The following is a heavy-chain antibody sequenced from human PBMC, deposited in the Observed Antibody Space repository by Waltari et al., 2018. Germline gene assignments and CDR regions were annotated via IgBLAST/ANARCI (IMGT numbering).Heavy chain of an antibody. V-gene: IGHV1-69*13. CDR1: GGTFRSSA. CDR2: IIPMCGTT. CDR3: AREPPGRGYYHTYYMDV. Sequence: QVQLVQSGAEVKKPGSSVKVSCKAFGGTFRSSAITWVRQAPGQGLGWMGRIIPMCGTTNYAQKFKGRVTITAEKSTSTAYMEVSGLRSEDTAVYYCAREPPGRGYYHTYYMDVWGKGTTVTISS. J-gene: IGHJ6*03. D-gene: IGHD2-8*02.